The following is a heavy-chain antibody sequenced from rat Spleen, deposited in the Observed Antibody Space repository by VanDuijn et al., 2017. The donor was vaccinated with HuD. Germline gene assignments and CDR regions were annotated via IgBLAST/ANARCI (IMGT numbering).Heavy chain of an antibody. D-gene: IGHD1-2*01. J-gene: IGHJ2*01. CDR3: ARSDYSSPYYFDY. CDR1: GFSLSNYG. CDR2: IWGNGNA. Sequence: QVQLKESGPGLVKPSLTLSLTCTVSGFSLSNYGVFWVRQPPGKGLEWMGVIWGNGNANYNSVLKSRLSISRDTSKSQVFLKMNNLQTEYTAMYFCARSDYSSPYYFDYWGQGVMVSVSS. V-gene: IGHV2S61*01.